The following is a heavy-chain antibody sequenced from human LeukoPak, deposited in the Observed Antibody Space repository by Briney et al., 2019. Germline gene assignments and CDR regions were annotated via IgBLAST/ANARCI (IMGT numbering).Heavy chain of an antibody. Sequence: PSQTLSLTCTVSGGSISSGGYYCSWIRQHPRKGLGWIGYIYYSGGTYYSPSLKSRVTISVDKTKNQFSLKLSSVTAADTAVYYCARTQYYYDGSGYVEAFDIWGQGTMVTVSS. CDR2: IYYSGGT. CDR3: ARTQYYYDGSGYVEAFDI. J-gene: IGHJ3*02. V-gene: IGHV4-31*03. D-gene: IGHD3-22*01. CDR1: GGSISSGGYY.